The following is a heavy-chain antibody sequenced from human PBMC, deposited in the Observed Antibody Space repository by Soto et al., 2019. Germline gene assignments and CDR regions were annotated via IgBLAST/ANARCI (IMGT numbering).Heavy chain of an antibody. D-gene: IGHD3-10*01. Sequence: QVQLVQSGTEVKKPGSSVKVSCKASGDTFSFYTINWVRQAPGLGLEWVGRINPIVSMSNYAQKFQGRVSMTVAKSAITAYMELRILISDDTAMYFCAASYGSGYRAFDYWGQGALVIVSS. CDR1: GDTFSFYT. CDR2: INPIVSMS. CDR3: AASYGSGYRAFDY. J-gene: IGHJ4*02. V-gene: IGHV1-69*02.